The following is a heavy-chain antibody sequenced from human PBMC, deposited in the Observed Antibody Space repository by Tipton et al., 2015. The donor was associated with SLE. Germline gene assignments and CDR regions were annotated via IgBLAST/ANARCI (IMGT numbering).Heavy chain of an antibody. Sequence: TLSLTCTVSGGSISSGSYYWSWIRQPPGKGLEWIGEINHSGSTNYNPSLKSRVTISVDTSKNQFSLKLSSVTAADTAVYFCAREERNGHLNYLDFWGQGTLVPVSS. CDR2: INHSGST. V-gene: IGHV4-39*07. D-gene: IGHD2-8*01. CDR1: GGSISSGSYY. J-gene: IGHJ4*02. CDR3: AREERNGHLNYLDF.